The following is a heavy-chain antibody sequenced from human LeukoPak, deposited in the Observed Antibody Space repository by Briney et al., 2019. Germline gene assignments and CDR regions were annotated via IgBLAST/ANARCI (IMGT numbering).Heavy chain of an antibody. CDR2: IYTSGST. CDR1: GGSISSYY. V-gene: IGHV4-4*07. CDR3: ARGYYYGSGSYYSN. D-gene: IGHD3-10*01. Sequence: SETLSLTCTVSGGSISSYYWSWIRQPAGKGLEWIGRIYTSGSTNYNPSLKSRVTMSVDTSKNQFSLKLSSVTAADTAVYYCARGYYYGSGSYYSNWGQGTLVTVSS. J-gene: IGHJ4*02.